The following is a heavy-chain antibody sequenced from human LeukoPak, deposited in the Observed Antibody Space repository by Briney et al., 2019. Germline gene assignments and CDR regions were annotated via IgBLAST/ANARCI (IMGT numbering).Heavy chain of an antibody. CDR1: GFTFSSYA. J-gene: IGHJ4*02. Sequence: GGSLRLSCAASGFTFSSYAMHWVRQAPDKGLEWVAVISYDGSNKYYADSVKGRFTISRDNSKNTLYLQMNSLRAEDTAVYYCARPNRVVVITTSFDYWGQGTLVTVSS. D-gene: IGHD3-22*01. CDR3: ARPNRVVVITTSFDY. V-gene: IGHV3-30-3*01. CDR2: ISYDGSNK.